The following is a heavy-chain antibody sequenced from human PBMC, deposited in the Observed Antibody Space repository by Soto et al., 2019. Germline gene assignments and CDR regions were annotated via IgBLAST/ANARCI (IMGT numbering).Heavy chain of an antibody. V-gene: IGHV3-30-3*01. D-gene: IGHD2-2*01. Sequence: QVQLVESGGGVVQPGRSLRLSCAASGFTFSRYSMHWVRQAPGKGLEWVAVISYDGRTEYYADSVKGRFTISRDTSKNTLYLQMNSLRPEDTAMYFCSRDELVVIPAAKFHYYYGMDVWGQGTTVTVS. CDR1: GFTFSRYS. CDR3: SRDELVVIPAAKFHYYYGMDV. J-gene: IGHJ6*02. CDR2: ISYDGRTE.